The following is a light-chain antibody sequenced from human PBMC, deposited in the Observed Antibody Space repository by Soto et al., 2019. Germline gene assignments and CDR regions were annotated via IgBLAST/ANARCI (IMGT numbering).Light chain of an antibody. CDR2: EVS. J-gene: IGLJ1*01. CDR3: CSYAGSYTLP. V-gene: IGLV2-14*01. CDR1: SSDIGRYNY. Sequence: QSALTQPASVSGSPGQSITISCTGTSSDIGRYNYVSWYQQQSGKAPKLIIHEVSNRPSGVSNRFSGSKSGNTASLTISGLQAEDEADYYCCSYAGSYTLPFGTGTKVTVL.